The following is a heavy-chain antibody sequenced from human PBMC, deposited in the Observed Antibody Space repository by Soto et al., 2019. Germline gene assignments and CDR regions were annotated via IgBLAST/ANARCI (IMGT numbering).Heavy chain of an antibody. CDR2: INHSGST. D-gene: IGHD3-10*01. CDR1: GGSFSGYY. V-gene: IGHV4-34*01. Sequence: SETLSLTCAVYGGSFSGYYWSWIRQPPGTGLEWIGEINHSGSTNYNPSLKSRVTISVDTSKNQFSLKLSSVTAADTAVYYCARPMVRGVRYYYYYGMDVWGQGATVTVSS. CDR3: ARPMVRGVRYYYYYGMDV. J-gene: IGHJ6*02.